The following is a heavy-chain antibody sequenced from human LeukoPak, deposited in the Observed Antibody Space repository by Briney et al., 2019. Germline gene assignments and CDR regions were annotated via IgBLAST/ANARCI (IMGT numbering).Heavy chain of an antibody. V-gene: IGHV4-59*08. CDR1: GGSISSYY. CDR2: IYYSGST. CDR3: ARVNYYDSSGYPDAFDI. D-gene: IGHD3-22*01. Sequence: SETLSLTCTVSGGSISSYYWSWIRQPPGKGLEWIGYIYYSGSTNYNPSLKSRVTISVDTSKNQFSLKLSSVTAADTAVYYYARVNYYDSSGYPDAFDIWGQGTMVTVSS. J-gene: IGHJ3*02.